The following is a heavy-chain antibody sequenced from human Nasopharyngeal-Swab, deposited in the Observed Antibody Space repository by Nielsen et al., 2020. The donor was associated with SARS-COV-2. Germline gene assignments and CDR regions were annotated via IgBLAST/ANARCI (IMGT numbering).Heavy chain of an antibody. Sequence: SVKVSCKASGGTFSSYAISWVRQAPGQGLEWMGGIIPIFGTANYAQKSQGRVTITADESTSTAYMELSSLRSEDTAVYYCASLGDSSSYRYYGMDVWGQGTTVTVSS. D-gene: IGHD6-6*01. CDR3: ASLGDSSSYRYYGMDV. CDR2: IIPIFGTA. CDR1: GGTFSSYA. V-gene: IGHV1-69*13. J-gene: IGHJ6*02.